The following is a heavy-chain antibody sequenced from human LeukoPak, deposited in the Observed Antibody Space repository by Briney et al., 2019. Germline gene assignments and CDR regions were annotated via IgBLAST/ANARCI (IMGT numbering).Heavy chain of an antibody. D-gene: IGHD1-26*01. Sequence: GGSLRLSCAASGFTFSSYAMSWVRQAPGKGLEWVSAISGSGGSTYYADSVKGRFTISRDNSRNTLYLQMNSLSAEDTAVYYCAKVGSTGQQMDWGQGTLVTVSS. V-gene: IGHV3-23*01. CDR2: ISGSGGST. CDR3: AKVGSTGQQMD. CDR1: GFTFSSYA. J-gene: IGHJ4*02.